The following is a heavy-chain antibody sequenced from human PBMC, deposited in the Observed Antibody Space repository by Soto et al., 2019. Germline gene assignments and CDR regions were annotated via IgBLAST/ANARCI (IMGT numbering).Heavy chain of an antibody. CDR2: ISYDGSNK. D-gene: IGHD2-15*01. CDR3: ARDLLEYCSGGSCYYYYGMDV. CDR1: GFTFSSYA. V-gene: IGHV3-30-3*01. J-gene: IGHJ6*02. Sequence: QVQLVESGGGVVQPGRSLRLSCAASGFTFSSYAMHWVRQAPGKGLEWVAVISYDGSNKYYADSVKGRFTISRDNSKNTLYLQMNSLRAEDPAVYYSARDLLEYCSGGSCYYYYGMDVWGQGTTVTVSS.